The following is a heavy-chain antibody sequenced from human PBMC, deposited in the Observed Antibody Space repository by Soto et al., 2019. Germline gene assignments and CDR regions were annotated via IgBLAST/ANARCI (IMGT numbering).Heavy chain of an antibody. V-gene: IGHV3-66*01. Sequence: EVQLVESGGDLIQPGGSLRLSCGASGLTVSGSYMSWVRQAPGKGLEWVAIIYREGNIYYAESVKGRFTIFRDNSKNTLNLQMNRLRREDTAVYYCARVLKVRSAQHDYMDVWGKGTTVIVSS. CDR1: GLTVSGSY. CDR3: ARVLKVRSAQHDYMDV. D-gene: IGHD3-10*01. CDR2: IYREGNI. J-gene: IGHJ6*03.